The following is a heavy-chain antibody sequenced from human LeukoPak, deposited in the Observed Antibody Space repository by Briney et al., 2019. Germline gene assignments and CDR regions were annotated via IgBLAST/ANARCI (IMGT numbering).Heavy chain of an antibody. D-gene: IGHD6-19*01. CDR1: GDSISSGSFY. CDR3: ARGTLYSGWSYYFDY. CDR2: VSSSGRT. J-gene: IGHJ4*02. V-gene: IGHV4-61*02. Sequence: SQTLSLTCTVSGDSISSGSFYWSWIRQAAGKGLEWIGRVSSSGRTTYNPSLKSRVTISVDMSKNHFSLRLSSVTAADTAMYYCARGTLYSGWSYYFDYWGQGSQVTVSS.